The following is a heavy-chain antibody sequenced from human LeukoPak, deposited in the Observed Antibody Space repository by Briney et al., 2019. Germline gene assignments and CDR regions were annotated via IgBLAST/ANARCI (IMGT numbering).Heavy chain of an antibody. J-gene: IGHJ4*02. Sequence: PGGSLRLSCAASGFTFSSYSMNWVRQPPGKGLEWVSSISSSSTYIYYADSVEGRFTISRDNAKNSLYLQVNSLRAEDTAVYYCARDEDSGSLDFDYWGQGTLVTVSS. V-gene: IGHV3-21*01. CDR2: ISSSSTYI. CDR3: ARDEDSGSLDFDY. CDR1: GFTFSSYS. D-gene: IGHD1-26*01.